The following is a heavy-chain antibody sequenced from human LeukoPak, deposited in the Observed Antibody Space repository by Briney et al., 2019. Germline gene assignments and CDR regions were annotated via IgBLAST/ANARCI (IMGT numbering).Heavy chain of an antibody. CDR1: GFTFSSYA. CDR3: ARDYVWQRLVNYFDY. Sequence: PGRSLRLSCAASGFTFSSYAMHWVRQAPGKGLEWVAVISYDGSNKYYADSVKGRFTISRDNSKNTLYLQMNSLRAEDTAVYYCARDYVWQRLVNYFDYWGQGTLVTVSS. D-gene: IGHD6-13*01. V-gene: IGHV3-30-3*01. J-gene: IGHJ4*02. CDR2: ISYDGSNK.